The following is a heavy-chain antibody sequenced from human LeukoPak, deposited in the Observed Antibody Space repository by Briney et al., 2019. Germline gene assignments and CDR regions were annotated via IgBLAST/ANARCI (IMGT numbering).Heavy chain of an antibody. CDR3: ARASTSREGGYFMDV. CDR2: ISTRDNYI. J-gene: IGHJ6*03. Sequence: GGSLRLSCAASGFTFSSYSMNWVRQAPGKGLEWVSSISTRDNYIYYADSVKGRFTISRDYAKNSLYLQMNSLRAEDTAVYYCARASTSREGGYFMDVWGKGTTVAISS. CDR1: GFTFSSYS. V-gene: IGHV3-21*06. D-gene: IGHD2-2*01.